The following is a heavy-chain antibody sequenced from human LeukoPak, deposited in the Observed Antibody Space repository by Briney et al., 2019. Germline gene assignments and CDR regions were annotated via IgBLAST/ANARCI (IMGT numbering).Heavy chain of an antibody. D-gene: IGHD2-15*01. V-gene: IGHV3-7*01. Sequence: PGGSLRLSCAASGFHFINYWMSWVRQAPGKGLEWVANVKEDGTTKQYVDSVKGRFTISRDNAKNSLHLQMDSLRAEDTAVYYCVSQEVVPHWGQGTLVSVSS. J-gene: IGHJ4*02. CDR1: GFHFINYW. CDR3: VSQEVVPH. CDR2: VKEDGTTK.